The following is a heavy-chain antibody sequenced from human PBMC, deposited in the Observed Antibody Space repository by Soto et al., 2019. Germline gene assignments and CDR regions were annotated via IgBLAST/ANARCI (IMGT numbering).Heavy chain of an antibody. Sequence: GGSLRLSCAASGFTFSSYSMNWVRQAPGKGLEWVSYISSSSSTIYYADSVKGRFTISRDNAKNSLYLQMNSLRAEDTAVYYCARSSGDYIQSRELDDWGRGTLVTVSS. D-gene: IGHD3-10*01. J-gene: IGHJ4*01. CDR1: GFTFSSYS. V-gene: IGHV3-48*01. CDR3: ARSSGDYIQSRELDD. CDR2: ISSSSSTI.